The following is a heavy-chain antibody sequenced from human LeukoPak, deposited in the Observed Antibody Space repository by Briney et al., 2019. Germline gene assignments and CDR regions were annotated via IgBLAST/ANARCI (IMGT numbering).Heavy chain of an antibody. CDR2: TYSGGST. Sequence: GGSLRLSCAASGISVSSNYMSWVRQTPGKGLQWVSVTYSGGSTYYADSVRGRFTVSRDESKNTLYLQMSSLRAEDTAVYYCARLLGSYYYGMDVWGQGTTVTVSS. CDR3: ARLLGSYYYGMDV. D-gene: IGHD1-26*01. CDR1: GISVSSNY. V-gene: IGHV3-66*01. J-gene: IGHJ6*02.